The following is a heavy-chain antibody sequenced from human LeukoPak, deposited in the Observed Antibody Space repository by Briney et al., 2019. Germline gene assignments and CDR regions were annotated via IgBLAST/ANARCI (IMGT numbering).Heavy chain of an antibody. CDR3: AKRGVVIRVFLVGFHKEAYYFDS. CDR1: GITLSNYG. J-gene: IGHJ4*02. V-gene: IGHV3-23*01. Sequence: GGSLRLSCAVSGITLSNYGMSWVRQAPGKGLEWVAGLSGSGGGTNYADSVQGRLTISRDNPKNTLYLQMNSLRAEDTAVYFCAKRGVVIRVFLVGFHKEAYYFDSWGQGALVNVSS. CDR2: LSGSGGGT. D-gene: IGHD3-10*01.